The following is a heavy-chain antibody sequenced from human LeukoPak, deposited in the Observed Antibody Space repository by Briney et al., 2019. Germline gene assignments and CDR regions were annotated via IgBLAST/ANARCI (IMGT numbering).Heavy chain of an antibody. Sequence: ASVKVSCKASGYTFTGYYMHWVRQAPGQGLEWMGWINPNSGGTNYAQKFQGRVTMTRDTSISTAYMELSRLRSDDTAVYYCARDYGLGSYRYNWFDPWGQGTLVTVSS. D-gene: IGHD3-10*01. J-gene: IGHJ5*02. CDR3: ARDYGLGSYRYNWFDP. V-gene: IGHV1-2*02. CDR1: GYTFTGYY. CDR2: INPNSGGT.